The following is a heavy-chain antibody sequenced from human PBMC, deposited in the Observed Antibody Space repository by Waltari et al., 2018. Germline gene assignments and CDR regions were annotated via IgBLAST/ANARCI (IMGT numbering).Heavy chain of an antibody. J-gene: IGHJ4*01. Sequence: QVQLVQSGAEVKKPGASVKVSCKTSGFTFTSYHMHWVRQAPGQGLEWTGWINCNNGDRDDAQKFRGRVTLTRETSLSTIYMEMNRLTSDDTAVYYCAREDIVATKVFDDWGHGTLVTVSS. V-gene: IGHV1-2*02. CDR1: GFTFTSYH. CDR2: INCNNGDR. D-gene: IGHD5-12*01. CDR3: AREDIVATKVFDD.